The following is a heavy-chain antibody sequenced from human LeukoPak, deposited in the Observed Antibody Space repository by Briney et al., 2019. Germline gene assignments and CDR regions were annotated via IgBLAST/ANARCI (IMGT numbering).Heavy chain of an antibody. V-gene: IGHV3-23*01. D-gene: IGHD6-19*01. CDR2: ISGSGGST. J-gene: IGHJ4*02. CDR1: GFTFSSYA. Sequence: GRSLRLSCAASGFTFSSYAMSWVRQAPGKGLEWVSAISGSGGSTYYADSVKGRFTISRDNSKNTLYLQMNSLRAEDTAVYYCAKAWRYSSGSGYFDYWGQGTLVTVSS. CDR3: AKAWRYSSGSGYFDY.